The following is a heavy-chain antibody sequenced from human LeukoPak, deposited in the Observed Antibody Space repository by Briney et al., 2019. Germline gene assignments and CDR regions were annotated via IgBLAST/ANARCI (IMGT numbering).Heavy chain of an antibody. CDR3: ARGGTKFDY. D-gene: IGHD2-8*01. J-gene: IGHJ4*02. CDR1: RFTFSSYW. V-gene: IGHV3-7*01. Sequence: GGSLRLSCAASRFTFSSYWMTWVRQAPGKGLEWVANIKQDGSEKYYVDSVKGRFTISRDNAKNSLYLQMNSLRAEDTAVYYCARGGTKFDYWGQGTLVTVSS. CDR2: IKQDGSEK.